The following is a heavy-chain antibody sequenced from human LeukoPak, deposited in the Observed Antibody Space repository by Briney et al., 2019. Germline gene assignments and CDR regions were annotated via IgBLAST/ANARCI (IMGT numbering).Heavy chain of an antibody. CDR2: IYSSGSN. CDR1: GGSISGYF. Sequence: SEALSLTCTVSGGSISGYFWTWIRQPAGKGLEWIGRIYSSGSNNYNPSLKSRVTMSLDTSKNHFSLNLTSVTAADTAVYYCAREPTSGREPTSGRPLDYWGQGTLVTVSS. V-gene: IGHV4-4*07. CDR3: AREPTSGREPTSGRPLDY. J-gene: IGHJ4*02. D-gene: IGHD5-12*01.